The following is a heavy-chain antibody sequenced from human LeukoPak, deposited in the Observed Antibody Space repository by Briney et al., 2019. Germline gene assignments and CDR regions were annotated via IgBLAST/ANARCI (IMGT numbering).Heavy chain of an antibody. CDR2: IYSSGSN. CDR1: GGSISGYF. Sequence: SEALSLTCTVSGGSISGYFWTWIRQPAGKGLEWIGRIYSSGSNNYNPSLKSRVTMSLDTSKNHFSLNLTSVTAADTAVYYCAREPTSGREPTSGRPLDYWGQGTLVTVSS. V-gene: IGHV4-4*07. CDR3: AREPTSGREPTSGRPLDY. J-gene: IGHJ4*02. D-gene: IGHD5-12*01.